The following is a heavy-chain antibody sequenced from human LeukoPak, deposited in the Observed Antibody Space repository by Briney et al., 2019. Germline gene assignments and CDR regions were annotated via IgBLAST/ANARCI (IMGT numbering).Heavy chain of an antibody. Sequence: SETLSLTCTVSGGSISSSSYYWGWIRQPPGKGLEWIGSIYYSGSTYYNPSLKSRVTISVDTSKNQFSLKLSSVTAADTAVYYCARPGCGYWFGPWGQGTLVTVSS. D-gene: IGHD1-26*01. CDR3: ARPGCGYWFGP. J-gene: IGHJ5*02. CDR2: IYYSGST. CDR1: GGSISSSSYY. V-gene: IGHV4-39*01.